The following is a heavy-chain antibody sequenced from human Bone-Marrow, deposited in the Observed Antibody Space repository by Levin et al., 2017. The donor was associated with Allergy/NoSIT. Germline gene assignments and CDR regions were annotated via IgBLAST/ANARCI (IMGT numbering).Heavy chain of an antibody. J-gene: IGHJ3*02. D-gene: IGHD6-19*01. Sequence: ASVKVSCKSSGYTFTSYYIHWVRQAPGQGLEWMGIINPSGGSTTYEQKFQGRVTMTRDTSTSTVYMELSSLRFEDTAVYYCARDGNSSAYGAFDIWGQGTMVIVSS. CDR1: GYTFTSYY. CDR3: ARDGNSSAYGAFDI. CDR2: INPSGGST. V-gene: IGHV1-46*01.